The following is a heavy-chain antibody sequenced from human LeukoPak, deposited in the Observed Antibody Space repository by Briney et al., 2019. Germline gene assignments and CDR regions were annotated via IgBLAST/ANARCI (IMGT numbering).Heavy chain of an antibody. CDR2: IIPIFGTA. CDR1: GGTFSSYA. Sequence: ASVKVSCKASGGTFSSYAISWVRQAPGQGLEWMGGIIPIFGTANYAQKLQGRVTITADKSTSTAYMEPSSLRSEDTAVYYCARDRDKGSSSWYDAFDIWGQGTMVTVSS. D-gene: IGHD6-13*01. V-gene: IGHV1-69*06. CDR3: ARDRDKGSSSWYDAFDI. J-gene: IGHJ3*02.